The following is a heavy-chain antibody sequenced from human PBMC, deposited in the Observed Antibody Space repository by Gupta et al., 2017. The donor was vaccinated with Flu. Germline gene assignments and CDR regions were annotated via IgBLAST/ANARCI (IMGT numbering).Heavy chain of an antibody. J-gene: IGHJ4*02. CDR1: GFTFSSYG. V-gene: IGHV3-30*03. CDR3: ALGPGGRQWLVRTIGSFDY. Sequence: QVQLVESGGGVVQPGRSLRLSCAASGFTFSSYGMHWVRQAPGKGLEWVAVISYDGSNKYYADSVKGRFTISRDNSKNTLYLQMNSLRAEDTAVYYCALGPGGRQWLVRTIGSFDYWGQGTLVTVSS. CDR2: ISYDGSNK. D-gene: IGHD6-19*01.